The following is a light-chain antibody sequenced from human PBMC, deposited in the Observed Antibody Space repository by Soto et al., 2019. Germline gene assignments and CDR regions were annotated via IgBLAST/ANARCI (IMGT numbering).Light chain of an antibody. CDR2: SAS. J-gene: IGKJ3*01. CDR3: HQHATAPLT. V-gene: IGKV3-20*01. CDR1: QTVGNNY. Sequence: EIVLTQSPGTLSLSPGERATLSCRASQTVGNNYLAWYQQKPGQAPRLLIHSASNRATGIPDRFRASGSGTDFSLTISRLEPEDVAVYFCHQHATAPLTFGPGTKVNVK.